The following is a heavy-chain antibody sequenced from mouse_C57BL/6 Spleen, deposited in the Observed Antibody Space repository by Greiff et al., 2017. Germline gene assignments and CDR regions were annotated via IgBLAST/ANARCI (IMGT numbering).Heavy chain of an antibody. V-gene: IGHV1-85*01. CDR1: GYTFTSYD. D-gene: IGHD2-4*01. CDR2: IYPRDGST. CDR3: ARRDYDGEFAY. J-gene: IGHJ3*01. Sequence: QVQLQQSGPELVKPGASVKLSCKASGYTFTSYDINWVKQRPGQGLEWIGWIYPRDGSTKYNEKFKGKATLTVDTSSSTAYMELHSLTSEDSAVYFCARRDYDGEFAYWGQGTLVTVSA.